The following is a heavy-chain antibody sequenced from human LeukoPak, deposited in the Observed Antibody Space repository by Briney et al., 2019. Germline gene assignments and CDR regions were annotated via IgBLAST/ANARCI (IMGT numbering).Heavy chain of an antibody. V-gene: IGHV1-69*13. CDR3: ARDSRDGSQFFY. CDR2: FIPIFGTA. D-gene: IGHD5-24*01. Sequence: GASVKVSCEASGVTFSSYAISWVRQVPGQGLEWMGGFIPIFGTATYAQKFQGRVTITADESTSTAYMELSSLRSEDTAVYYCARDSRDGSQFFYWGQGNLVTVSS. J-gene: IGHJ4*02. CDR1: GVTFSSYA.